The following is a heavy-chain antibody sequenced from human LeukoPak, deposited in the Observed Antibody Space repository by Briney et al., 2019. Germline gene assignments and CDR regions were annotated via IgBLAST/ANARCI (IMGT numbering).Heavy chain of an antibody. Sequence: PGGSLSLSCAASGFTFSSHAMSWVRQAPGKGLEWVSAIIGSGGSTYYADSVKGRFTTSRDNSKNSLYLQMNSLRAEDTAVYYCAKDEAANWGQGSLVTVSS. CDR1: GFTFSSHA. CDR3: AKDEAAN. V-gene: IGHV3-23*01. D-gene: IGHD2-15*01. J-gene: IGHJ4*02. CDR2: IIGSGGST.